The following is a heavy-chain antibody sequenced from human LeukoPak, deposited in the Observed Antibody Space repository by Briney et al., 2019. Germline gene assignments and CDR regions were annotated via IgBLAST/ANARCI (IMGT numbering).Heavy chain of an antibody. CDR3: ARVVTVVTSRYFDY. J-gene: IGHJ4*02. V-gene: IGHV1-18*01. CDR1: GYTFTSYG. CDR2: ISACNGNT. D-gene: IGHD4-23*01. Sequence: GASVKVSCKASGYTFTSYGISWVRQAPGQGLEWMGWISACNGNTNYAQKLQGRVTMTTDTSTSTAYMELRSLRSDDTAVYYCARVVTVVTSRYFDYWGQGTLVTVSS.